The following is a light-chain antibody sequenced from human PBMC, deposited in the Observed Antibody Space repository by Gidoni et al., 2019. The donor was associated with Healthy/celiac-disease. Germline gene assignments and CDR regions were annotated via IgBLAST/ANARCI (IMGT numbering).Light chain of an antibody. Sequence: DSEMTESPSSLSASVGDRVTITCRARQGISNYLDWYRQKPGKVPKLLIYAASTLQSGVPSRFSGSGSGTDFTLTISSLQPEDVATYYWQQYNSAPRTFGQGTKVEIK. CDR2: AAS. J-gene: IGKJ1*01. CDR3: QQYNSAPRT. V-gene: IGKV1-27*01. CDR1: QGISNY.